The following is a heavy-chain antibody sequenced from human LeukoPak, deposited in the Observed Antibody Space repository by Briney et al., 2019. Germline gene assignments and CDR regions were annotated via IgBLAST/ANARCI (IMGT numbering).Heavy chain of an antibody. Sequence: SETLSLTCTVSGGSISSSSYYWGWIRQLPGKGLEWIGSIYYSGSTYYNPSLKSRVTISVDTSKNQFSLKLSSVTAADTAVYYCARHQPIVVVVAATPGYFDYWGQGTLVTVSS. CDR2: IYYSGST. D-gene: IGHD2-15*01. V-gene: IGHV4-39*01. CDR3: ARHQPIVVVVAATPGYFDY. J-gene: IGHJ4*02. CDR1: GGSISSSSYY.